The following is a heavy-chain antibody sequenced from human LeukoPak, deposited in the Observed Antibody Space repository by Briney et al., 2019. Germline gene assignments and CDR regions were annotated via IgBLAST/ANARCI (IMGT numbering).Heavy chain of an antibody. D-gene: IGHD1-26*01. J-gene: IGHJ4*02. CDR1: GFTFSSYN. CDR3: AKNSGSLDS. CDR2: ISSTSSHK. Sequence: GGSLRLSCVASGFTFSSYNMNWVRQAPGKGLEWVSSISSTSSHKYFADSVKGRFTISRDNAKNSLYLQMNSLRAEDTAIYYCAKNSGSLDSWGQGTLVTVSS. V-gene: IGHV3-21*01.